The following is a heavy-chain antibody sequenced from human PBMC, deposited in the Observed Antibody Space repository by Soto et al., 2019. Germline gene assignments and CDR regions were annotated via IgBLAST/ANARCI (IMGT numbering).Heavy chain of an antibody. Sequence: EVQPVESGGGLVQPGESLRLSCAASGFTFSYYWMHWVRQTPGKGLLWVSHIHNDGSRTTYADSVKGRFTISRDNARNTVYLQMNSLRDDDTAVYYCARGDRGAFDLWGQGTAVTVSS. V-gene: IGHV3-74*03. CDR2: IHNDGSRT. D-gene: IGHD1-26*01. J-gene: IGHJ3*01. CDR3: ARGDRGAFDL. CDR1: GFTFSYYW.